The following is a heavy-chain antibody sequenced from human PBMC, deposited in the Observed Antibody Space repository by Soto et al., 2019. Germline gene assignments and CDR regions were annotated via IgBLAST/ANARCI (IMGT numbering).Heavy chain of an antibody. CDR3: AREYSGYDYCFDY. V-gene: IGHV1-2*04. J-gene: IGHJ4*02. D-gene: IGHD5-12*01. CDR2: INPNSGGT. Sequence: VASVKVSCKASGYTFTGYYMHWVRQAPGQGLEWMGWINPNSGGTNYAQKFQGWVTMTRDTSISTAYMELSRLRSDDTAVYYCAREYSGYDYCFDYWGQGTLVTVSS. CDR1: GYTFTGYY.